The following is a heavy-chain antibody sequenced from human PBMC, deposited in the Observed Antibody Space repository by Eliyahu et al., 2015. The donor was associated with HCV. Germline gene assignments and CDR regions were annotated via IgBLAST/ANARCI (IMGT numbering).Heavy chain of an antibody. V-gene: IGHV5-51*01. CDR1: GYSFTSYL. CDR2: GYPGPGDT. D-gene: IGHD6-6*01. Sequence: EVQLVQSGAEVKKPGESLKISCKGSGYSFTSYLDRLGAPDARERPGGVGIGYPGPGDTSYSPSFQGQVTISADKSISTAYLQWSSLKASDTAMYYCARQAARYAFDIWGQGTMVTVSS. J-gene: IGHJ3*02. CDR3: ARQAARYAFDI.